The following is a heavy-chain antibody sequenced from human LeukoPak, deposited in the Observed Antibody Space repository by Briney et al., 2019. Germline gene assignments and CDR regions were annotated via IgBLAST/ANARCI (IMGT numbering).Heavy chain of an antibody. J-gene: IGHJ4*02. D-gene: IGHD3-22*01. CDR3: AADPSYSSGYRYYFDY. Sequence: SVKVSCTTSGFTFISSAVQWVRQARGQRLEWIGWIVVGSGNTNYAQKFQERVTITRDMSTSTAYMALSSLRSEDTAVYYCAADPSYSSGYRYYFDYWGQGSLDTVSS. V-gene: IGHV1-58*01. CDR1: GFTFISSA. CDR2: IVVGSGNT.